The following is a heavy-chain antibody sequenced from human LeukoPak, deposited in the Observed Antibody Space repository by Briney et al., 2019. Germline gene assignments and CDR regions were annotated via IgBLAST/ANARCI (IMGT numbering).Heavy chain of an antibody. V-gene: IGHV4-34*01. Sequence: SETLSLTCAVYCGSFSGYYWSWIRQPPGKGLEWIGEINHSGSTNYNPSLKSRVTISVDTSKNQFSLKLSSVTAADTAVYYCAGLLHSGWYKIDYWGQGTLVTVSS. CDR2: INHSGST. CDR1: CGSFSGYY. D-gene: IGHD6-19*01. J-gene: IGHJ4*02. CDR3: AGLLHSGWYKIDY.